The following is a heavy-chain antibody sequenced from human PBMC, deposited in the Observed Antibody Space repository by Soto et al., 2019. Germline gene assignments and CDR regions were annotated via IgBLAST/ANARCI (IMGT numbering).Heavy chain of an antibody. CDR2: VLGDGKFT. J-gene: IGHJ5*02. D-gene: IGHD1-7*01. V-gene: IGHV3-23*01. CDR3: AREARTLMGNWNSGWFDP. Sequence: PGGSLRLSCEVSGFPLRGYAMSWVRQAPGKGLGWVSAVLGDGKFTYYADSVKGRFTVSRDNSKNSLYLQMNSLRAEDTAVYYCAREARTLMGNWNSGWFDPWGQGTLVTVSS. CDR1: GFPLRGYA.